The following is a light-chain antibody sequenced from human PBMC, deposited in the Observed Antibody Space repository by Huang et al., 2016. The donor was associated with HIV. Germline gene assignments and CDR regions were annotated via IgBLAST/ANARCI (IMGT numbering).Light chain of an antibody. CDR2: KAS. CDR3: QQCYASSYT. J-gene: IGKJ2*01. V-gene: IGKV1-5*03. Sequence: DIQMTQSPSTLSASVGDRVTITCRASQSIGTWLAWYQQKTGKAPKHLISKASSLQSGVPSRFSGSGSGTQFTLTIRTLQPDDFATYYCQQCYASSYTFGQGTKLEIK. CDR1: QSIGTW.